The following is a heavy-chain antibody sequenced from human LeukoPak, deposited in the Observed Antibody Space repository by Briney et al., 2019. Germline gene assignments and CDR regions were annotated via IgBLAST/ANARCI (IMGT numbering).Heavy chain of an antibody. Sequence: SETLSLTCTVSGGSISSYYWSWIRQPPGKGLEWIGYIYYSGSTNCNPSLKSRVTISVDTSKNQFSLKLSSVTAADTAVYYCARGEATAMVPLAYWGQGTLVTVSS. CDR2: IYYSGST. CDR3: ARGEATAMVPLAY. CDR1: GGSISSYY. J-gene: IGHJ4*02. V-gene: IGHV4-59*01. D-gene: IGHD5-18*01.